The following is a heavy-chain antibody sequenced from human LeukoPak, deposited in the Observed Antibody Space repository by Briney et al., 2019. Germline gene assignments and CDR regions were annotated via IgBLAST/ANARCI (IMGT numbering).Heavy chain of an antibody. CDR1: GGSISTYY. V-gene: IGHV4-59*08. J-gene: IGHJ3*02. CDR2: FYYTGST. Sequence: SETLSLTCTISGGSISTYYWNWIRQTPGKGLEWIGYFYYTGSTNYNPSLNSRVTISLDTSKNQFSLRLSSVTDADTAVYYCARRSVLTTINFDAFDIWGQGTMVTVSS. CDR3: ARRSVLTTINFDAFDI. D-gene: IGHD4-11*01.